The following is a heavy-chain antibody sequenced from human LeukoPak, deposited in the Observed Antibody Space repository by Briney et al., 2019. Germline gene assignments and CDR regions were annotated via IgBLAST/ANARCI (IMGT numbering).Heavy chain of an antibody. Sequence: SETLSLTCTVPGGSITDYYWGWIRQPPGKGLEWVGYIYYTGDTIDNPSLNSRVTMSLDTTKSQFSLKLNFVNAADTALYYCARVTDYDFWSGRQGGAFDLWGHGTLVTVSS. CDR1: GGSITDYY. CDR2: IYYTGDT. CDR3: ARVTDYDFWSGRQGGAFDL. D-gene: IGHD3-3*01. V-gene: IGHV4-59*01. J-gene: IGHJ3*01.